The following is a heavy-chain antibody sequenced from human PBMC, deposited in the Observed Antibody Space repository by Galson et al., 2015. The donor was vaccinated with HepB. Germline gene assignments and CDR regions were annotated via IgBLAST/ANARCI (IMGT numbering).Heavy chain of an antibody. CDR3: TSLITFGDIVVVPAAIAY. D-gene: IGHD2-2*01. CDR1: GFTFSGSA. J-gene: IGHJ4*02. Sequence: SLRLSCAASGFTFSGSAMHWVRQASGKGLEWVGRIRSKANSYATAYAASLKGRFTISRDDSKNTAYLQMNSLKTEDTAVYYCTSLITFGDIVVVPAAIAYWGQGTLVTVSS. V-gene: IGHV3-73*01. CDR2: IRSKANSYAT.